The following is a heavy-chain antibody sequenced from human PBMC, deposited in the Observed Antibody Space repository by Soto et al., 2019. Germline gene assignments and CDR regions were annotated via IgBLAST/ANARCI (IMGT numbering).Heavy chain of an antibody. V-gene: IGHV1-18*01. D-gene: IGHD3-16*01. CDR3: VMVDNYVTPTPQDV. CDR1: GYIFVNYG. CDR2: ISPYTGNT. Sequence: QVQLVQSGDEVKKPGASVKVSCKASGYIFVNYGIAWVRQAPGQVLAWMGWISPYTGNTHSATKIQGRLTMTTDTSTSTAYMDLGSLKSDDTAVYYCVMVDNYVTPTPQDVWGQGTTVTVSS. J-gene: IGHJ6*02.